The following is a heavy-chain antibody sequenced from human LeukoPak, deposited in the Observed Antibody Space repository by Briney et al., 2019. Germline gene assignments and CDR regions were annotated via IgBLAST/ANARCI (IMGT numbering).Heavy chain of an antibody. D-gene: IGHD3-16*02. J-gene: IGHJ6*03. CDR1: GYTFTGYY. V-gene: IGHV1-2*02. Sequence: ASVKVSCKVSGYTFTGYYMHWVRQAPGQGLEWMGWINPNSGGTNYAQKFQGRVTMTRDTSISTAYMELSRLRSDDTAVYYCAGGDRPNDYYYYYYMDVWGKGTTVTVSS. CDR3: AGGDRPNDYYYYYYMDV. CDR2: INPNSGGT.